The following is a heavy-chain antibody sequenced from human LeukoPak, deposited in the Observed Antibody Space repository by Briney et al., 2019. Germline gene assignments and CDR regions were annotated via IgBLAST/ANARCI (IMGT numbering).Heavy chain of an antibody. V-gene: IGHV1-69*13. D-gene: IGHD2-15*01. Sequence: SVKVSCKASGGTFSSYAISWVRQAPGQGLEWMGGIIPIFGTANYAQKFQGRVTITADESTSTAYMELSSLRSEDTAVYYCARGRPYCSGGSCYRRFDYWGQGTLVTVSS. CDR3: ARGRPYCSGGSCYRRFDY. J-gene: IGHJ4*02. CDR1: GGTFSSYA. CDR2: IIPIFGTA.